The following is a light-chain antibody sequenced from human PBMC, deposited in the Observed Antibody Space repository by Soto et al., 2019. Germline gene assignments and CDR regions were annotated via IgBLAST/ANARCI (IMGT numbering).Light chain of an antibody. J-gene: IGKJ4*01. CDR2: DAS. CDR1: QGISSY. CDR3: QQRINWPLT. Sequence: EIVLTQSPATLFLSPGERATLSCRASQGISSYVAWYQQKPGQAPRLLIYDASNRATGIPARFSGSGSGTDFTLTISSLEPEDFAVYYCQQRINWPLTFGGGTKVEIK. V-gene: IGKV3-11*01.